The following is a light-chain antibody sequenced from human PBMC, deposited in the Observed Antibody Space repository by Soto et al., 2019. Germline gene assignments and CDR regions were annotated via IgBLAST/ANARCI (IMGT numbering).Light chain of an antibody. CDR1: QSLVYSDGNTY. V-gene: IGKV2-30*01. J-gene: IGKJ5*01. CDR3: KQWTHWIT. CDR2: KVS. Sequence: DVVMTQSPLSLPVTLGQPASISCRSSQSLVYSDGNTYLNWFQQRPGQSPRRLIYKVSNRDSGVPDRVSGSGSGTDFTLNISRVEAEDVGVYYYKQWTHWITFGQGTRLEMK.